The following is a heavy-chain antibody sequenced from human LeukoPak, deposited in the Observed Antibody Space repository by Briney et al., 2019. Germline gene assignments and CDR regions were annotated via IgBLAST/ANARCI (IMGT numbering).Heavy chain of an antibody. Sequence: PGGSLRLSCAASGFTVSSNYMSWVRQAPGKGLEWVSVIYSGGSTYYADSVKGRFTISRDNSKNTLYLQMSSLRAEDTAVYYCARDHRSTGLSDYWGQGTLVTVSS. CDR2: IYSGGST. D-gene: IGHD6-19*01. V-gene: IGHV3-53*01. J-gene: IGHJ4*02. CDR1: GFTVSSNY. CDR3: ARDHRSTGLSDY.